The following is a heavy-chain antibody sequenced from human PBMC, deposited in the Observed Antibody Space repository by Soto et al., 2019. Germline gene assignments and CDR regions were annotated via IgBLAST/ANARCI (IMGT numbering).Heavy chain of an antibody. Sequence: GGSLRLSCAASGFTFNSYWMHWVRQAPGKGLVWVSRINSDGSSTSYADSVKGRFTISRDNAKNTLYLQMNSLRAEDTAVYYCARDPRIAAAGTDYYYGMDVWGQGTTVTVSS. D-gene: IGHD6-13*01. J-gene: IGHJ6*02. V-gene: IGHV3-74*01. CDR1: GFTFNSYW. CDR2: INSDGSST. CDR3: ARDPRIAAAGTDYYYGMDV.